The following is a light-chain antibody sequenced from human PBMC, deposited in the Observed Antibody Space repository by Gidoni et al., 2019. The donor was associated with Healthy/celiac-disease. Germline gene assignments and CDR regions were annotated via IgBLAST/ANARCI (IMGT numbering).Light chain of an antibody. V-gene: IGLV2-14*03. CDR1: SSDVGGYNF. CDR2: DVS. CDR3: SSYTSSTTVV. Sequence: QSALTQPDSVSGSPGQSITISCTGTSSDVGGYNFVSWYQQHPGKAPKLIIYDVSNRPSGFSNRFSGSKSDNTASLTISGLQAEDEADYYCSSYTSSTTVVFGGGTKLTVL. J-gene: IGLJ2*01.